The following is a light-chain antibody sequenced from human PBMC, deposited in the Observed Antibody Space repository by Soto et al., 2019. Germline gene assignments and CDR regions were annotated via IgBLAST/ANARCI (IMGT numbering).Light chain of an antibody. CDR2: GAS. V-gene: IGKV1-17*03. CDR1: QGINKD. J-gene: IGKJ2*01. CDR3: LHHSSYSRP. Sequence: DIQMTQSPSVMSASVGDRVTITCRASQGINKDLVWFQQKPGKVPKRMIYGASRVQIGVPSRFSGSGSGTAFTVTINNLLPEDCATYYCLHHSSYSRPFGQGTKL.